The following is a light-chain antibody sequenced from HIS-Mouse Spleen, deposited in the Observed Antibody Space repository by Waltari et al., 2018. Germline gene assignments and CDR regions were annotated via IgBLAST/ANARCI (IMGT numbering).Light chain of an antibody. CDR2: GAS. Sequence: SLSPGERATLSCRASQSVSSSYLAWYQQKPGQAPRLLIYGASSSAICIPDRFSGSGSGTDFTLTISRLEPEDFAVYYCQQYGSSPPWTFGQGTKVEIK. J-gene: IGKJ1*01. CDR1: QSVSSSY. CDR3: QQYGSSPPWT. V-gene: IGKV3-20*01.